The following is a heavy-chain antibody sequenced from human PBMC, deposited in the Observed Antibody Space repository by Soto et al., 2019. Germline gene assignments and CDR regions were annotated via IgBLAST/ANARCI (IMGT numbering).Heavy chain of an antibody. CDR2: ISHGATRK. CDR1: IFTFSDYG. D-gene: IGHD4-4*01. J-gene: IGHJ4*02. Sequence: GGSLRLSCAASIFTFSDYGMHWVHQAPGKGLERVAGISHGATRKSYSDSVKGRFIISRDNSKKMLYLQLNSLRREDTAVYYCAKDWVGGSNRYQLDYWGRGTLVTVSS. V-gene: IGHV3-30*18. CDR3: AKDWVGGSNRYQLDY.